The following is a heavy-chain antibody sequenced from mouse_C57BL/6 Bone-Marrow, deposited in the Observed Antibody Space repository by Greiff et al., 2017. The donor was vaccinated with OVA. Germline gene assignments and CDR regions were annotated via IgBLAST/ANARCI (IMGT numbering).Heavy chain of an antibody. CDR2: INPNNGGT. CDR3: ARGDYYGSSPYFDY. CDR1: GYTFTDYN. V-gene: IGHV1-18*01. D-gene: IGHD1-1*01. Sequence: EVQLQQSGPELVKPGASVKIPCKASGYTFTDYNMDWVKQSHGKSLEWIGDINPNNGGTIYNQKFKGKATLTVDKSSSTAYMELRSLTSEDTAVYYCARGDYYGSSPYFDYWGKGTTLTVSS. J-gene: IGHJ2*01.